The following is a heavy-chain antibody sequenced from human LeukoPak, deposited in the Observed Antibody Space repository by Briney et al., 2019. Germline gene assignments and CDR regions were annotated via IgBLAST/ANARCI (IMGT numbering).Heavy chain of an antibody. J-gene: IGHJ4*02. V-gene: IGHV4-34*01. CDR3: ARGLWNFDY. Sequence: SETLSLTCAVYGGSFSDYWWTWIRQSPGKGLEWIGEVNHSGRTNYNLSLKSRVTISVDTSKNQFSLKLSSVTAADTAVYYCARGLWNFDYWGQGTLVTVSS. CDR2: VNHSGRT. D-gene: IGHD5-18*01. CDR1: GGSFSDYW.